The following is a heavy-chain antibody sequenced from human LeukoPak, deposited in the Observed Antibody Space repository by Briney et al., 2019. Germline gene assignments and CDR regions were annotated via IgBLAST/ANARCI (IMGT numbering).Heavy chain of an antibody. D-gene: IGHD6-13*01. CDR2: IIPILGIA. CDR1: GGTFSSYA. J-gene: IGHJ5*02. CDR3: ASIVLSRSWPNWFDP. Sequence: GASVKVSCKASGGTFSSYAISWVRQAPGQGLEWMGRIIPILGIANYAQKFQGRVTITADKSTSTAYMELSSLRSEDTAVYYFASIVLSRSWPNWFDPWGQGTLVTVSS. V-gene: IGHV1-69*04.